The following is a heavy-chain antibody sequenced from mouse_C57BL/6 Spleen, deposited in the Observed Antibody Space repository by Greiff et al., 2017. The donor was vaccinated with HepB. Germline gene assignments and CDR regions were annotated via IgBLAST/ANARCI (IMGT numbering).Heavy chain of an antibody. Sequence: LVESGPELVKPGASVKISCKASGYTFTDYYINWVKQRPGQGLEWIGWIYPGSGNTKYNEKFKGKATLTVDTSSSTAYMQLSSLTSEDSAVYFCARDEVYYDYDAWFAYWGQGTLVTVSA. D-gene: IGHD2-4*01. J-gene: IGHJ3*01. V-gene: IGHV1-84*01. CDR2: IYPGSGNT. CDR1: GYTFTDYY. CDR3: ARDEVYYDYDAWFAY.